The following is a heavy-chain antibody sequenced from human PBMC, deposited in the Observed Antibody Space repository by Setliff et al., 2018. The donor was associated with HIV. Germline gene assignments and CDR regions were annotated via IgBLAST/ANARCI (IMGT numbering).Heavy chain of an antibody. D-gene: IGHD5-18*01. CDR1: GYTFTNYA. CDR3: ARRGDTTMAFSFDF. J-gene: IGHJ4*02. V-gene: IGHV1-3*01. CDR2: INAGNGNT. Sequence: ASVKVSCKASGYTFTNYAIHWVRQAPGQRLEWMGWINAGNGNTKYSEKFRGRVTITRDTSASTAYMELNSLRSEDTAVYYCARRGDTTMAFSFDFWGQGTLVTVSS.